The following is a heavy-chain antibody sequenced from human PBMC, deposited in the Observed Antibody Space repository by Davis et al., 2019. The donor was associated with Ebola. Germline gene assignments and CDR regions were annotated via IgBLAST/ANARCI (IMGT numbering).Heavy chain of an antibody. D-gene: IGHD3-22*01. V-gene: IGHV3-21*04. CDR2: ISSSSSYI. CDR3: TVTTTDDY. J-gene: IGHJ4*02. Sequence: GESLKISCAASGFTFSSYSMNWVRQAPGKGLEWVSSISSSSSYIYYADSVKGRFTISRDNAKNSLYLQMNSLKTEDTAVYYCTVTTTDDYWGQGTLVTVSS. CDR1: GFTFSSYS.